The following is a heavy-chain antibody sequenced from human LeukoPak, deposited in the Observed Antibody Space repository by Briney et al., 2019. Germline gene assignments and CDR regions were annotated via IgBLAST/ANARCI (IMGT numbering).Heavy chain of an antibody. Sequence: GRSLRLSCAASGFTFSSYGMLWVRQAPGKGLEGVAVISHDGRSKYDADSVRGRFTISRDNSKNTLYLQMNSLRTEDTAVYYCARHYHTVTAFDYWGQGTLVAVSS. J-gene: IGHJ4*02. CDR3: ARHYHTVTAFDY. V-gene: IGHV3-30*03. CDR2: ISHDGRSK. D-gene: IGHD4-17*01. CDR1: GFTFSSYG.